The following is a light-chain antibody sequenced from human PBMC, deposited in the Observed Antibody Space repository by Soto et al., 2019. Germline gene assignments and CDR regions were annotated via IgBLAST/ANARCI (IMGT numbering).Light chain of an antibody. J-gene: IGKJ1*01. V-gene: IGKV1-5*01. CDR1: QGISSW. CDR3: QQYNSYWT. CDR2: DAS. Sequence: DIPVTQLPSSVSASVGDRVTITCRASQGISSWLAWYQQKPGKAPKLLIYDASSLESGVPSRFSGSGSGTEFTLTISSLQPDDFATYYCQQYNSYWTFGQGTKVDIK.